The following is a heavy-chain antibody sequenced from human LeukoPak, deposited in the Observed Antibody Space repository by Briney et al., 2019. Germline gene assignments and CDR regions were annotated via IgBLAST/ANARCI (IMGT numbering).Heavy chain of an antibody. CDR2: INHSGSI. J-gene: IGHJ5*02. V-gene: IGHV4-34*01. CDR3: ATVNYCTINSCHPLGCFDP. D-gene: IGHD2-8*01. Sequence: SETLSLTCAVYGGSFSGDYWSWIRQPPGKGLGWIGEINHSGSINYNPSLKSRLSISVDSSKNQFSLNLNSVTAADTAVYYCATVNYCTINSCHPLGCFDPWGHGTLVTVSS. CDR1: GGSFSGDY.